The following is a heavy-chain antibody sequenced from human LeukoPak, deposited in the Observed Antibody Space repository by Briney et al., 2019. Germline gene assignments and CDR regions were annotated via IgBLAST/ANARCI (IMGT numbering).Heavy chain of an antibody. J-gene: IGHJ4*02. CDR3: ASRYSSSRGGY. Sequence: SETLSLTCTVSGYSISSGYYWGWIRQPPGKGLEWIGSIYHSGSTYYNPSLKSRVTISVDTSKNQFSLKLSSVTAADTAVYYCASRYSSSRGGYWGQGTLVTVSS. CDR2: IYHSGST. CDR1: GYSISSGYY. D-gene: IGHD6-13*01. V-gene: IGHV4-38-2*02.